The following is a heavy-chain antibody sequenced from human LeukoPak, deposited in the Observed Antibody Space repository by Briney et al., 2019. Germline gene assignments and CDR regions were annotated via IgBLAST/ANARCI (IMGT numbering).Heavy chain of an antibody. V-gene: IGHV3-23*01. Sequence: GGSLRLSCAASGFTFSSYAMSWVRQAPGKGLEWVSAISGSGGSTYYADSVKGRFTISRDNAKNSLYLQMNSLRDEDTAVYYCANNNWNDCDYWGQGTLVTVSS. CDR2: ISGSGGST. D-gene: IGHD1-20*01. CDR1: GFTFSSYA. J-gene: IGHJ4*02. CDR3: ANNNWNDCDY.